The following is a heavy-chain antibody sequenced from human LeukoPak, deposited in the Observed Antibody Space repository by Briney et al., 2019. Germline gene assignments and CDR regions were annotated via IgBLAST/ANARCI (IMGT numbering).Heavy chain of an antibody. CDR2: ISGSGGST. J-gene: IGHJ4*02. D-gene: IGHD6-13*01. V-gene: IGHV3-23*01. CDR3: AKDLSLYSSSSAPFDY. Sequence: GGSLRLSCAASGFTFSSYAMSWVRQAPGKGLEWVSAISGSGGSTYYADSVKGRFTISRDNSKNTLYLQMNSLRAEDTAVYYCAKDLSLYSSSSAPFDYWGQGTLVTVSS. CDR1: GFTFSSYA.